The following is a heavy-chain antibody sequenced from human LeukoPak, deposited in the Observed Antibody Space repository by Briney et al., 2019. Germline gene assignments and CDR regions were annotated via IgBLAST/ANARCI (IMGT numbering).Heavy chain of an antibody. CDR3: ARDRAQYYYYGMDV. V-gene: IGHV1-8*01. CDR2: MNPNSGNT. CDR1: GYTFTSYD. J-gene: IGHJ6*02. Sequence: GASVKVSCKASGYTFTSYDINWVRQATGQGLEWMGWMNPNSGNTGYAQKFQGRVTMTRNTSISTAYMELSSLRSEDTAVYYCARDRAQYYYYGMDVWGQGTTVTVSS.